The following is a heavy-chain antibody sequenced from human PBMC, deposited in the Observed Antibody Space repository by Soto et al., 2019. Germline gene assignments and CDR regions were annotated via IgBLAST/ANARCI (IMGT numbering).Heavy chain of an antibody. CDR3: ARGQLVWYGDLTPYYRDLDV. J-gene: IGHJ6*02. V-gene: IGHV4-34*01. CDR2: IRHSRHT. Sequence: SATLSLTCAFSGGSFCDLYWSWVRQPPGKGLEWVGEIRHSRHTNYNPSLGSRVTIVVDTSKNQFSLHLTSVTAADTAVYYCARGQLVWYGDLTPYYRDLDVWGQGTTVTVSS. D-gene: IGHD3-10*01. CDR1: GGSFCDLY.